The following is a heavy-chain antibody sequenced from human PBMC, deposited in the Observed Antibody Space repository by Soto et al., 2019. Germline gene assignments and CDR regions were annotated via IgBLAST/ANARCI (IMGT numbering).Heavy chain of an antibody. Sequence: EVQLVESGGGLVQPGGSLRLSCAASGFTFSSYAMHWVRQAPGKGLEYVSAISSNGGSTHYANSVKGRFTISRDNSKNTRYLQMGSLRAEDMAVYYCARLNPIAAAFDYWGQGTLVTVSS. CDR1: GFTFSSYA. D-gene: IGHD6-13*01. CDR3: ARLNPIAAAFDY. CDR2: ISSNGGST. J-gene: IGHJ4*02. V-gene: IGHV3-64*01.